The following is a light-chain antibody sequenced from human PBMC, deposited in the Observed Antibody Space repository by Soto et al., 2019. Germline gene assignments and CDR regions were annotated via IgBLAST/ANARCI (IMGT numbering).Light chain of an antibody. V-gene: IGLV7-46*01. Sequence: QAVVTQEPSLTVSPGGTVTLTCDSSTGAVTSGHFPYWFQQKPGQAPRTLIYDTSNKYSWTPARFSGSLLGGKAALTLSGAQPEDEAEYSCLLSYSGSVVFGGGTKLTVL. CDR3: LLSYSGSVV. CDR2: DTS. CDR1: TGAVTSGHF. J-gene: IGLJ2*01.